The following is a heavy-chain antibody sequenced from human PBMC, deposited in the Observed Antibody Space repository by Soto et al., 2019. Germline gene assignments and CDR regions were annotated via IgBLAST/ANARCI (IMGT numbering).Heavy chain of an antibody. CDR3: ASLIYDSSNFYDNDY. CDR2: SRSKDNNYAT. D-gene: IGHD3-22*01. CDR1: GFTFSGSS. J-gene: IGHJ4*02. Sequence: EVQLVESGGGLVQPGGSLRLSCAASGFTFSGSSMHWVRQASGKGLEWVARSRSKDNNYATTYAASVKGRFTISRDESKNTTDLQMNSLKTEDTAIYYRASLIYDSSNFYDNDYWGQGTLVTVSS. V-gene: IGHV3-73*02.